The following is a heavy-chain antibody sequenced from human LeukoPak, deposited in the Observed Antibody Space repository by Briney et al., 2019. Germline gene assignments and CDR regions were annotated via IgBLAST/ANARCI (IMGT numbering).Heavy chain of an antibody. CDR3: ARDSYGSGSHFDY. CDR2: ISYDGSNK. CDR1: GFTFSSYG. J-gene: IGHJ4*02. Sequence: GGSLRLSCAASGFTFSSYGMHWVRQAPGKGLEWVAVISYDGSNKYNADSVKGRFTISRDNSKNTLYLQMNSLRAEDTAVYYCARDSYGSGSHFDYWGQGTLVTVSS. D-gene: IGHD3-10*01. V-gene: IGHV3-30*03.